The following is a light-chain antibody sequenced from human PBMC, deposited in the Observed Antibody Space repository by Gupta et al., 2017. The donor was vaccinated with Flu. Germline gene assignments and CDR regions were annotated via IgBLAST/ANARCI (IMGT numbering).Light chain of an antibody. CDR3: QQSYTTPFT. Sequence: IQMTPSPSSLSPSVGDRVTITCRESQTIATYLNWYQQKPGEAPKLLIYAASSLQSGVPSRFSGSGSGTDFILSISNLQPEDFATYYCQQSYTTPFTFGPGTKVEI. CDR1: QTIATY. CDR2: AAS. J-gene: IGKJ3*01. V-gene: IGKV1-39*01.